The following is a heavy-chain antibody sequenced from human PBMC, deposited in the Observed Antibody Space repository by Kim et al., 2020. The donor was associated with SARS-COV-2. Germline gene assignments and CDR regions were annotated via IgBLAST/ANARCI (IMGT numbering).Heavy chain of an antibody. J-gene: IGHJ6*02. CDR1: GFIFADKG. V-gene: IGHV3-49*04. Sequence: GGPLRLSCKASGFIFADKGMTWVRQAPGKGLEWLGFIRSKTYGGTAEYAASVKGRFTISRDDSKSIAYLQMDSLKTEDTAMYYCSRHYNLDVWGQGTTVTVSS. CDR2: IRSKTYGGTA. CDR3: SRHYNLDV. D-gene: IGHD4-4*01.